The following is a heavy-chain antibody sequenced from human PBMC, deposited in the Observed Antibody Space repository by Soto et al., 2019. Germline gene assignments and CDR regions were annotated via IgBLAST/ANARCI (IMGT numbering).Heavy chain of an antibody. CDR3: GREIAAAGFDY. V-gene: IGHV1-2*04. CDR1: GYTFTGYY. CDR2: INPNSGGT. Sequence: ASVKVSCKASGYTFTGYYMHWVRQAPGQGLEWMGWINPNSGGTNYAQKFQGWVTMTRDTSISTAYMELSRLRSDDTAVYYCGREIAAAGFDYWGQGTLVTVSS. J-gene: IGHJ4*02. D-gene: IGHD6-13*01.